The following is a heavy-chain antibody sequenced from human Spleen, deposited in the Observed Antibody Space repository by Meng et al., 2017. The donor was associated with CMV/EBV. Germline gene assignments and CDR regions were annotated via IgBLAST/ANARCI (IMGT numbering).Heavy chain of an antibody. J-gene: IGHJ4*02. CDR3: ARGEDQGCGGDCPLAPFDY. D-gene: IGHD2-21*01. V-gene: IGHV3-66*02. CDR1: VPQNY. Sequence: VPQNYMPWVRQAPGKGLEWVALIYSDGNTYYADSVKGRFTASTDYSKNTLYLQMRSLRTDDTAVYYCARGEDQGCGGDCPLAPFDYWRQGTLVTVSS. CDR2: IYSDGNT.